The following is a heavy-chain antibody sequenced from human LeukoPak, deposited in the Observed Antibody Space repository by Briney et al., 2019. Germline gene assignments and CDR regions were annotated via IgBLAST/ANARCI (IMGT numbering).Heavy chain of an antibody. CDR2: INPNSGGT. J-gene: IGHJ5*02. V-gene: IGHV1-2*02. Sequence: ASVKVSCKASGYTFTGYYMHWVRQAPGQGLEWMGWINPNSGGTNYAQKFQGRVTMTRDTSISTAYMELSRLRSDDTAVYYCARGRNIAVAGTRCFDLWGQGTLVTVSS. CDR1: GYTFTGYY. CDR3: ARGRNIAVAGTRCFDL. D-gene: IGHD6-19*01.